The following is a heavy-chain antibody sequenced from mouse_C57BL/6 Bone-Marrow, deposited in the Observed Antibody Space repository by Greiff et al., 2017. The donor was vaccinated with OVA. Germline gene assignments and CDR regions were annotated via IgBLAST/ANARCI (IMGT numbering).Heavy chain of an antibody. D-gene: IGHD2-3*01. CDR3: ARDGYYLYAMDY. CDR1: GFTFSSYA. CDR2: ISDGGSYT. V-gene: IGHV5-4*01. J-gene: IGHJ4*01. Sequence: DVKLVESGGGLVKPGGSLKLSCAASGFTFSSYAMSWVRQTPDKRLEWVATISDGGSYTYYPDNVKGRFTISRDNAKNNLYLQMSHLKSEDTAMYYCARDGYYLYAMDYWGQGTSVTVSS.